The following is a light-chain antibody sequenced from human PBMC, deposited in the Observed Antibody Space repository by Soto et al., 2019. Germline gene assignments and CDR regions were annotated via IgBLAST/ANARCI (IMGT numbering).Light chain of an antibody. V-gene: IGLV1-40*01. CDR1: SSNIGAGFK. CDR3: QTYDGSLSDYV. J-gene: IGLJ1*01. Sequence: QSVLAQPPSVSGAPGQTVTISCTGSSSNIGAGFKVHWYQQLPETAPTLLIFNNYNRPSGVSDRFSGSNSGTSASLAITGLQASDEADYYCQTYDGSLSDYVFGTGTKVTV. CDR2: NNY.